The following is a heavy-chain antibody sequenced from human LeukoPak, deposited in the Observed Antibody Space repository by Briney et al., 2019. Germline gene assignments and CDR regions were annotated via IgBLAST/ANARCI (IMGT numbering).Heavy chain of an antibody. CDR2: ISYDGSNK. V-gene: IGHV3-30-3*01. Sequence: GGSLRLSCEASGFSLSSYAFHWVRQAPGKGLEWVAVISYDGSNKYYADSVKGRFTISRDNSKNTLYLQMNSLRAEDTAVYYCARDLGGSSGYYSPYWGQGTLVTVSS. D-gene: IGHD3-22*01. CDR1: GFSLSSYA. CDR3: ARDLGGSSGYYSPY. J-gene: IGHJ4*02.